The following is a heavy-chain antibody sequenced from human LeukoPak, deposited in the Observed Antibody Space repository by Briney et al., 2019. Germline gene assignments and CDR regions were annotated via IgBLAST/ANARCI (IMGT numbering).Heavy chain of an antibody. D-gene: IGHD3-3*01. V-gene: IGHV1-69*06. Sequence: SVKVSCKASGGTFSSYAISWVRQAPGQGLEWMGGIIPIFGTANYAQKFQGRVTITADKSTSTAYMELSSLRSEDTAVYYCARDALGITIFGVDNMDVWGKGTTVTVSS. CDR3: ARDALGITIFGVDNMDV. CDR2: IIPIFGTA. CDR1: GGTFSSYA. J-gene: IGHJ6*03.